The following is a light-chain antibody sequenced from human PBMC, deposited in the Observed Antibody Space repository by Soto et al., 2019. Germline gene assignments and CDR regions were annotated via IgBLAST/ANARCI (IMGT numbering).Light chain of an antibody. CDR1: QSIISY. CDR2: AAS. J-gene: IGKJ5*01. V-gene: IGKV1-39*01. CDR3: QQSYSTPFT. Sequence: DIQMTQSPSSLSASVGDRVTISCRASQSIISYLNWYQQKPGKAPKLLIYAASSLQSGVPSRFSGSGSGTDFTLTISSLQPEDFATYYCQQSYSTPFTFGQGTRPEI.